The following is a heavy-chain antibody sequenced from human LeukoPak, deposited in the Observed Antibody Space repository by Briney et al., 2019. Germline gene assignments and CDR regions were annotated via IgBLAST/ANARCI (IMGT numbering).Heavy chain of an antibody. CDR2: ISYDGSNK. J-gene: IGHJ4*02. V-gene: IGHV3-30*18. CDR1: GFTFSSYG. D-gene: IGHD1-26*01. CDR3: AKDRSGSSQIDY. Sequence: GGSLRLSCAASGFTFSSYGMHWVRQAPGKGLEWVAVISYDGSNKYYADSVKGRFTIPRDNSKNTLYLQMNSLRAADTSVYYCAKDRSGSSQIDYWGQGTLVTVSS.